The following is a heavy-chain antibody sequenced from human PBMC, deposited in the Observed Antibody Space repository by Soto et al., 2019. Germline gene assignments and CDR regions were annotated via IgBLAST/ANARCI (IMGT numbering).Heavy chain of an antibody. CDR3: AKGLNSGTFDY. CDR2: ISYDGSNK. V-gene: IGHV3-30*18. J-gene: IGHJ4*02. D-gene: IGHD1-26*01. CDR1: GFTFSSYG. Sequence: GGSLRLSCAASGFTFSSYGMHWVRQAPGKGLEWVAVISYDGSNKYYADSVKGRFTISRDNSKNTLYLQMNSLRAEDTAVYYCAKGLNSGTFDYWGQGTLVTVSS.